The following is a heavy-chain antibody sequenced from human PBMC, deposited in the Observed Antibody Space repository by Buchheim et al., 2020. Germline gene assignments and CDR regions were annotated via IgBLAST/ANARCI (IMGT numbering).Heavy chain of an antibody. CDR1: GYTFTGYY. D-gene: IGHD6-19*01. V-gene: IGHV1-2*04. Sequence: QVQLVQSGAEVKKPGASVKVSCKASGYTFTGYYMHWVRQAPGQGLEWMGWINPNSGGTNYAQKFQGWVTMTRDTSLSTAYMELSRLRSDDTAVYYCAREAIAVAGTGGSYYGMDVWGQGTT. CDR3: AREAIAVAGTGGSYYGMDV. J-gene: IGHJ6*02. CDR2: INPNSGGT.